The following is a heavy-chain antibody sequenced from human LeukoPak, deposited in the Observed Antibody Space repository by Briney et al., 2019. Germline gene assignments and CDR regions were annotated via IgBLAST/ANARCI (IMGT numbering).Heavy chain of an antibody. Sequence: GGSLRLSCAASGFTFSSYGMHWVRQAPGKGLEWVAVISYDGSNKYYADSVKGRFTISRDNSKNTLYLQMNSLRAEDTAVYYCAKGGWYYYDSSGYRQHYFDYWGQGTLVTVSS. V-gene: IGHV3-30*18. CDR1: GFTFSSYG. J-gene: IGHJ4*02. D-gene: IGHD3-22*01. CDR3: AKGGWYYYDSSGYRQHYFDY. CDR2: ISYDGSNK.